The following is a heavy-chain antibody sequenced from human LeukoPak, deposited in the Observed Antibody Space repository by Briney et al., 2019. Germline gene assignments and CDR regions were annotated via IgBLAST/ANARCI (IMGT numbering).Heavy chain of an antibody. J-gene: IGHJ6*02. D-gene: IGHD2-2*01. CDR2: INPNSGGT. CDR1: GYTFTGYY. Sequence: ASVKVSCKASGYTFTGYYMHWVRQAPGQGLEWMGWINPNSGGTSYAQKFQGRVTMTRDTSISTAYMELSRLRSDDTAVYYCASNPPTSSTYYYYGMDVWGQGTTVTVSS. CDR3: ASNPPTSSTYYYYGMDV. V-gene: IGHV1-2*02.